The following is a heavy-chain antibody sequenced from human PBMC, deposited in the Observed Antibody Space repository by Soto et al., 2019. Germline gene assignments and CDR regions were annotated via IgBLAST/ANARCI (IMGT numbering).Heavy chain of an antibody. J-gene: IGHJ6*02. CDR1: GFTFSNYW. V-gene: IGHV3-74*01. CDR2: IDTDGSTT. D-gene: IGHD6-19*01. Sequence: GGSLRLSCATSGFTFSNYWMHWVRQVPGRGLVWVSRIDTDGSTTSYADFAKGRFTISRDNSKNTLYLQMNSLRAEDTAVYYCARERAIEQTGSGWKPYYYYGMDVWGQGTTVTVSS. CDR3: ARERAIEQTGSGWKPYYYYGMDV.